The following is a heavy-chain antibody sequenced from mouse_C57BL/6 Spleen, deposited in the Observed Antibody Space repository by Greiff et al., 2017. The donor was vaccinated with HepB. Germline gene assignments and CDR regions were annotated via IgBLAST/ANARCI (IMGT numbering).Heavy chain of an antibody. D-gene: IGHD4-1*01. CDR2: IRNKANGYTT. V-gene: IGHV7-3*01. CDR1: GFTFTDYY. J-gene: IGHJ4*01. CDR3: ARSSGTREAMDY. Sequence: VQLKESGGGLVQPGGSLSLSCAASGFTFTDYYMSWVRQPPGKALEWLGFIRNKANGYTTEYSASVKGRFTISRDNSQSILYLQMNALRAEDSATYYCARSSGTREAMDYWGQGTSVTVSS.